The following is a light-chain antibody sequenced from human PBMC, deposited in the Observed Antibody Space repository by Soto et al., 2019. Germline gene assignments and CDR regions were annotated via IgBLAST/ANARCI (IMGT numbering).Light chain of an antibody. V-gene: IGKV4-1*01. CDR2: WAS. J-gene: IGKJ3*01. CDR1: QSVLYSSNNANY. Sequence: DIVMTQSPDSLAVSLGERATINCKSSQSVLYSSNNANYLAWYQQKPGQPPKLLLYWASTRASGVPDRFSGSGSVTDFSLIISSLQAEGVAVYFCQQYYATPFSFGPGTKVDI. CDR3: QQYYATPFS.